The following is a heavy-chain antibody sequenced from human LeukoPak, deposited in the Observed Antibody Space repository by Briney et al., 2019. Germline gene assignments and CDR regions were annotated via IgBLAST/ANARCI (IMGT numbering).Heavy chain of an antibody. Sequence: ASVKVSCKTSGYTFVGNHLHWVRQAPGQGPEWMGWINPNTGGTNYAQKFQGRVTMTRDTSISTVYMELTRLRFDDTAMYFCARPYDYLWGSYRNDAFEIWGQGTMVTVSS. V-gene: IGHV1-2*02. D-gene: IGHD3-16*02. CDR2: INPNTGGT. CDR1: GYTFVGNH. CDR3: ARPYDYLWGSYRNDAFEI. J-gene: IGHJ3*02.